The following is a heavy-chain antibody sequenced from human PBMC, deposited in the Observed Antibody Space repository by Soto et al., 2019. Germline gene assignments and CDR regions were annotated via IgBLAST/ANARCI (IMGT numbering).Heavy chain of an antibody. V-gene: IGHV3-23*01. D-gene: IGHD3-10*01. CDR3: AKLVWFGDLVYSDS. J-gene: IGHJ4*02. Sequence: PGGSLRLSCAASGFTFSNYAMTWVRQAPGKGLEWVSGISGSAGSTYYADSVKGRFAISRDNSKNTLYLQMNDLRAEDTAVYYRAKLVWFGDLVYSDSWGQGTLVTVSS. CDR1: GFTFSNYA. CDR2: ISGSAGST.